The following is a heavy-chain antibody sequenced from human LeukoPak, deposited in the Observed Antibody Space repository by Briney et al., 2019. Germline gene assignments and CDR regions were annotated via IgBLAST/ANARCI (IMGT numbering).Heavy chain of an antibody. Sequence: PGGSLRLSCAASGFTFRNYAMGWVRQAPRKGLEWVSVIPGTDDNTYYVNSVKGRFTVSRDNSRNTLYLQMSSLRAEDTALYYCAKVPMTSSNYYSDSWGQGTLVTVSS. V-gene: IGHV3-23*01. J-gene: IGHJ4*02. D-gene: IGHD1-1*01. CDR2: IPGTDDNT. CDR1: GFTFRNYA. CDR3: AKVPMTSSNYYSDS.